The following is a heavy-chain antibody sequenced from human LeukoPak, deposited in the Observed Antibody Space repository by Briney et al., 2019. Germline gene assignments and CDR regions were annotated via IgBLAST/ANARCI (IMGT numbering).Heavy chain of an antibody. CDR3: AKPLTGQQLVNWFGP. V-gene: IGHV3-23*01. Sequence: GGSLRLSCAASGFTFSSYAMSWVRQAPGKGLEWVSAISGSGGSTYYAGSVKGRFTIYRDNSKNTLYLQMNSLRAEDTAVYYCAKPLTGQQLVNWFGPWGQGTLVTVSS. CDR2: ISGSGGST. D-gene: IGHD6-13*01. J-gene: IGHJ5*02. CDR1: GFTFSSYA.